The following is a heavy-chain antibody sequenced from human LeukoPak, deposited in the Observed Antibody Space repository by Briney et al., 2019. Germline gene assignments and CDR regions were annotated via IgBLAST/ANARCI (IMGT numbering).Heavy chain of an antibody. V-gene: IGHV3-7*01. CDR1: GFTFSSYE. CDR2: IKKDGSEK. CDR3: VSGGYTYAH. D-gene: IGHD5-18*01. J-gene: IGHJ4*02. Sequence: GGSLRLSCAASGFTFSSYEMNWVRQAPGKGLEWLASIKKDGSEKIYVDSVKGRFTISRDNAKNSLYLQMNSLRAEDTAVYYCVSGGYTYAHWGQGTLVTVSS.